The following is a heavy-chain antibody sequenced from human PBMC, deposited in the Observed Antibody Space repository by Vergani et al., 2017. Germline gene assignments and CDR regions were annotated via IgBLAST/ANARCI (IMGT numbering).Heavy chain of an antibody. CDR3: ARDLGSRGYGGYDYEGYYFDY. Sequence: QVQLVQSGSEVRKPGASVKVSCKASGYTFTGYYMHWVRQAPGQGLEWMGWINPNSGGTNYAQKFQGRVTMARDTSISTAYMELSRLRSDDTAVYYCARDLGSRGYGGYDYEGYYFDYWGQGTLVTFSS. CDR1: GYTFTGYY. CDR2: INPNSGGT. V-gene: IGHV1-2*02. D-gene: IGHD5-12*01. J-gene: IGHJ4*02.